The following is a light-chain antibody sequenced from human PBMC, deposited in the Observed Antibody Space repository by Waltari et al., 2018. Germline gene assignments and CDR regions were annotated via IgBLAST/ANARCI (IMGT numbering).Light chain of an antibody. CDR2: EGS. V-gene: IGLV2-23*01. CDR3: CSYAGSSTWV. Sequence: QSALTPPASGSGSPGPSTTIPCTRHSSDVGRYNLSSCYQPHPGKAPTLMIDEGSKRPSGVSNRFSGSKSGNTASLTISGLQVEDEADYYCCSYAGSSTWVFGGGTKLTVL. J-gene: IGLJ3*02. CDR1: SSDVGRYNL.